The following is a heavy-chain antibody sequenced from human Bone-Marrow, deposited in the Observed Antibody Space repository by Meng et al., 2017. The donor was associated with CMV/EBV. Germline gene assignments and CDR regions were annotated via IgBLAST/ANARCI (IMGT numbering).Heavy chain of an antibody. V-gene: IGHV3-21*01. CDR2: ISSSGSYI. CDR1: GFTFSSYS. CDR3: ARENYFAY. Sequence: GESLKISCAASGFTFSSYSMNWVRQAPGKGLEWVSSISSSGSYIYYADSVKGRFAISRDNAKNSLYLQMNSLRAEDTAVYYCARENYFAYWGQGTLVTVSS. J-gene: IGHJ4*02.